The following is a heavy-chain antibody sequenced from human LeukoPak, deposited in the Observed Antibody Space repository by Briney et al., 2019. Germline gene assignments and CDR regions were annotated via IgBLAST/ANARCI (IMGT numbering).Heavy chain of an antibody. V-gene: IGHV1-8*03. J-gene: IGHJ3*02. CDR1: GGTFSSYA. D-gene: IGHD4-11*01. CDR3: ARDSSNLKPDAFDI. CDR2: MNPNSGNT. Sequence: ASVKVSCKASGGTFSSYAINWVRQATGQGLEWMGWMNPNSGNTGYAQKFQGRVTITRNTSISTAYMELSSLRSEDTAVYYCARDSSNLKPDAFDIWGQGTMVTVSS.